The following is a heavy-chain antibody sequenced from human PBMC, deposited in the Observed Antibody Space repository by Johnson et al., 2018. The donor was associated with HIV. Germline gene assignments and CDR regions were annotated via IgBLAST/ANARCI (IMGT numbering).Heavy chain of an antibody. Sequence: VQLVESGGGLVQPGGSLRLSCAASGFTFSSYAMSWVRQAPGKGLEWVSAISGSGGSTYYADPVKGRFPVSRDNAKNTLNLQQNSRRAEDTAVYYCAKGRIAAAGTGVDAFDIWGQGTMVTVSS. CDR3: AKGRIAAAGTGVDAFDI. CDR2: ISGSGGST. CDR1: GFTFSSYA. J-gene: IGHJ3*02. V-gene: IGHV3-23*04. D-gene: IGHD6-13*01.